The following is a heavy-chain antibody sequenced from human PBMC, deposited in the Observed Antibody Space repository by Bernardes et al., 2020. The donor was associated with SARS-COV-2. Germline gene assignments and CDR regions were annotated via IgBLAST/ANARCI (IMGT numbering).Heavy chain of an antibody. V-gene: IGHV3-23*01. CDR1: GFIFSDNA. CDR2: IGGSGVTT. CDR3: AKNYGSGGPNWFDS. D-gene: IGHD3-10*01. J-gene: IGHJ5*01. Sequence: GGSLRLSRVVSGFIFSDNAMSWVRQAPGKGLEWVSAIGGSGVTTYYTDSVKGRFTISRDISKNTLYLQMNSLRAEDTAVYYCAKNYGSGGPNWFDSWGQGSLVTVSS.